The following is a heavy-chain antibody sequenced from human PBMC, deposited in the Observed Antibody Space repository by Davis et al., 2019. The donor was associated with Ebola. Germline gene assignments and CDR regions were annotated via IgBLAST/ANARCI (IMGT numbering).Heavy chain of an antibody. CDR1: GGTFSTYA. V-gene: IGHV1-69*06. CDR3: ATLDILTAYVPYAMDV. Sequence: SVKVSCKASGGTFSTYAISWVRQAPGQGLEWMGGIIPIFGTANYAQKFQGRVTITADKSTSTAYMELSSLRYEDTAVYYCATLDILTAYVPYAMDVWGQGTTVTVSS. CDR2: IIPIFGTA. D-gene: IGHD3-9*01. J-gene: IGHJ6*02.